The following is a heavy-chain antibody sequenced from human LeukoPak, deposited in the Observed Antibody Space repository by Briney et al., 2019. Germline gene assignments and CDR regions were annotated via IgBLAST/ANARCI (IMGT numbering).Heavy chain of an antibody. V-gene: IGHV3-23*01. CDR2: ISGSGGST. Sequence: GGSLRLSCLASGFTFNTYAMFWVRQTPGKGLEWVSAISGSGGSTHYADSVKGRFTISRDNSKNTLYLQMNSLRAEDTAVYYCAKDRGASARGWFDPWGQGTLVTVSS. J-gene: IGHJ5*02. CDR1: GFTFNTYA. CDR3: AKDRGASARGWFDP. D-gene: IGHD3-10*01.